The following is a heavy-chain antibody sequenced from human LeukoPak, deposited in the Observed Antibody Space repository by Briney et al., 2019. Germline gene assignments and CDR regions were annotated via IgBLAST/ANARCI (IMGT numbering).Heavy chain of an antibody. D-gene: IGHD4-17*01. CDR2: IYPGDSDT. CDR3: ASLNGINDYGDYNDY. V-gene: IGHV5-51*01. CDR1: GYSFTSYW. J-gene: IGHJ4*02. Sequence: GESLKISCKGSGYSFTSYWIGWVRQMPGRGLEWMGIIYPGDSDTRYSPSFQGQVTISADKSISTAYLQWSSLKASDTAMYYCASLNGINDYGDYNDYWGQGTLVTVSS.